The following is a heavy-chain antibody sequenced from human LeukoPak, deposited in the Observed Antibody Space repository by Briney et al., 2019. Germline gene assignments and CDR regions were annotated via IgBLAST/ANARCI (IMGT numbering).Heavy chain of an antibody. CDR3: ARANWAFDY. J-gene: IGHJ4*02. CDR1: GFTFSSYS. D-gene: IGHD1-1*01. Sequence: PGGSLRLSCAASGFTFSSYSMSWVRQAPGKGLEWVSSISSSSSYIYYADSVKGRFTISRDNANNLLYLQMNSLRVEDTAVYYCARANWAFDYWGQGTLLTVSS. V-gene: IGHV3-21*01. CDR2: ISSSSSYI.